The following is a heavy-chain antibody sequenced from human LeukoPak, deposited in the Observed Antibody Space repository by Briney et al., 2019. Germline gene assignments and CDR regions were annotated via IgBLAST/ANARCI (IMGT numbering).Heavy chain of an antibody. CDR2: IYYDGRT. V-gene: IGHV4-39*07. J-gene: IGHJ4*02. CDR1: GDSINTTDYF. D-gene: IGHD2-21*01. CDR3: ARDPLTVIHLSPYYFDY. Sequence: IPSETLSLTCTVSGDSINTTDYFWGWIRQSPEKGLEWIASIYYDGRTYYNPSVKSRATISIDTSKNHFSLKVGSVTAADTAVYYCARDPLTVIHLSPYYFDYWGQGTLVTVSS.